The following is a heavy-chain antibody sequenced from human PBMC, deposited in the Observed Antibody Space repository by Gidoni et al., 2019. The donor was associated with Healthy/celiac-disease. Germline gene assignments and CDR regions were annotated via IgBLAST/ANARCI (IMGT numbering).Heavy chain of an antibody. J-gene: IGHJ4*02. D-gene: IGHD4-4*01. CDR3: VVPLQVRDYFDY. Sequence: QVQLAASGGGVAQPGRSLRLSCASSGFTFSSYAMHWVRQTPGKGLEWVAVISYDGSNKYYADSVKGRFTISRDNSKNTLYLQMNSLRAEDTAVYYCVVPLQVRDYFDYWGQGTLVTVSS. CDR1: GFTFSSYA. V-gene: IGHV3-30-3*01. CDR2: ISYDGSNK.